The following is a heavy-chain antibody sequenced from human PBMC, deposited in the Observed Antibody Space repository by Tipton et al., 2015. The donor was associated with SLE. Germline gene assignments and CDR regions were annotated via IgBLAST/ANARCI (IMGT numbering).Heavy chain of an antibody. CDR2: ISSDGSIT. CDR1: GFIFSNYW. D-gene: IGHD1-26*01. CDR3: ARAPEVGDSDFDY. J-gene: IGHJ4*02. Sequence: GSLRLSCAASGFIFSNYWMHWVRQAPGKGLVWVSRISSDGSITSYADSVKGRFTISRDNAKNTLYLQMNSLRAEDTAVFYCARAPEVGDSDFDYWGQGTLVTVSS. V-gene: IGHV3-74*01.